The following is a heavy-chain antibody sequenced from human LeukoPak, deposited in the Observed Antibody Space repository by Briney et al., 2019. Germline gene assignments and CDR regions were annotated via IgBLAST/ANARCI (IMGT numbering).Heavy chain of an antibody. J-gene: IGHJ6*02. V-gene: IGHV1-69*02. CDR2: IIPILGIA. D-gene: IGHD1-1*01. Sequence: ASVKVSCKASGGTFSSYTISWVRQAPGQGREWTGRIIPILGIANYAQKFQGRVTITADKSTSTAYMELSSLRSEDTAVYYCARSPTTLRYYGMDVWGQGTTVTVSS. CDR1: GGTFSSYT. CDR3: ARSPTTLRYYGMDV.